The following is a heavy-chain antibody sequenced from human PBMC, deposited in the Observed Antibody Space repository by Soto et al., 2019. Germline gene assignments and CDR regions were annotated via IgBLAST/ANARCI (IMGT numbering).Heavy chain of an antibody. CDR2: ISGSGGST. CDR1: GFTFSSHA. J-gene: IGHJ4*02. CDR3: AKEAGVVVVGAGGFDD. D-gene: IGHD2-15*01. V-gene: IGHV3-23*01. Sequence: EVQLLESGGGLVQPGGSLRLSCAASGFTFSSHAMTWVRQAPGKGLECVSGISGSGGSTYYADSVKGRFTISRDNSKNPLYLQMNSLRAEDTAVYYCAKEAGVVVVGAGGFDDWGQGTLVTVSS.